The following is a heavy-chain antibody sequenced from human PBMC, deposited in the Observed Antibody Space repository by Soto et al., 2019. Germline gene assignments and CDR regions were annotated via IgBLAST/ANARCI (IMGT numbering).Heavy chain of an antibody. D-gene: IGHD6-19*01. V-gene: IGHV1-3*01. CDR1: GYTFPGYY. J-gene: IGHJ4*02. Sequence: ASVKVSCKASGYTFPGYYMHWVRQAPGQRLEWMGWINAGNGNTKYSQKFQGRVTITRDTSAGAAYMELSSLSSEDTAVYYCARAVAVPADFDYWGQGTLVTVSS. CDR2: INAGNGNT. CDR3: ARAVAVPADFDY.